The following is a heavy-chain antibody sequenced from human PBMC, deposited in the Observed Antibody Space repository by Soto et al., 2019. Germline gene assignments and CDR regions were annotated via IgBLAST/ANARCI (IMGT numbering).Heavy chain of an antibody. D-gene: IGHD6-19*01. CDR2: IYYSGST. J-gene: IGHJ4*02. CDR1: GGSISSSSYY. Sequence: PSETLSLTCTVSGGSISSSSYYWGWIRQPPGKGLEWIGSIYYSGSTYYNPSLKSRVTISIDTSKNQFSLKLSSVTAADTAVYYCARALAVPGNYFDYWGQGTRVTVSS. CDR3: ARALAVPGNYFDY. V-gene: IGHV4-39*07.